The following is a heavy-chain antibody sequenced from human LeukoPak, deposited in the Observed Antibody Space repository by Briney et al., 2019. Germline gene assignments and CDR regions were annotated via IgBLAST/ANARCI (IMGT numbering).Heavy chain of an antibody. D-gene: IGHD5-18*01. CDR1: GGXISSSSAY. CDR2: IYYSKNT. CDR3: VSPRGFSYGYFDY. V-gene: IGHV4-39*01. Sequence: PSETLSLTCTVSGGXISSSSAYWGWIRQPPGKGLEWIGSIYYSKNTYYNPSLKSRVTISADTSRNQFSLTLGSVGATDTAVYYCVSPRGFSYGYFDYWGQGTLVTVSS. J-gene: IGHJ4*02.